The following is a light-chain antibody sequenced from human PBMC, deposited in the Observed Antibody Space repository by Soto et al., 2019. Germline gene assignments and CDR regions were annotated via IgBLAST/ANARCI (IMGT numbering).Light chain of an antibody. CDR1: QSVGNIY. J-gene: IGKJ2*01. V-gene: IGKV3-20*01. CDR3: QQYGASPPGT. CDR2: GTS. Sequence: EIVLTQSPGTLSLSPGERATLSCRASQSVGNIYLAWYQHKPGQTPSLLIYGTSIRVTGIPDRFSGSGSGTDFTLTISRLEPEDFAVYYCQQYGASPPGTFGQGTKLEIK.